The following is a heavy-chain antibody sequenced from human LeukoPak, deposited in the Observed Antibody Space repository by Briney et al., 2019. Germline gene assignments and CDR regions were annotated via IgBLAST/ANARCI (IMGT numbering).Heavy chain of an antibody. V-gene: IGHV3-23*01. CDR1: GFTFSSYA. Sequence: PGGSLRLSCAASGFTFSSYAMGWVRQAPGKGLEWVSAMTGTGDRTDYADSVKGRFTISRDNSKNTLYLQMNSLRAEDTAVYYYARVLRYCSGGNCYSGGLGYMDVWGKGTTVTISS. CDR2: MTGTGDRT. J-gene: IGHJ6*03. CDR3: ARVLRYCSGGNCYSGGLGYMDV. D-gene: IGHD2-15*01.